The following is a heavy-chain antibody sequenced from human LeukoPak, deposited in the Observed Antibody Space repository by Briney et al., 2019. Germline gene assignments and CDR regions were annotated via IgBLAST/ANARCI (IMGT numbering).Heavy chain of an antibody. J-gene: IGHJ4*02. CDR2: IGPGGDI. Sequence: PGGSLRLSCAAPGFSFTAYSMNWVRQAPGRGLEWISYIGPGGDIYYADSVTGRFTVSRDTAKNSLYLQMNGLRVEDIAVYYCARRFDSWGQGTLVTVSS. V-gene: IGHV3-48*01. CDR3: ARRFDS. CDR1: GFSFTAYS.